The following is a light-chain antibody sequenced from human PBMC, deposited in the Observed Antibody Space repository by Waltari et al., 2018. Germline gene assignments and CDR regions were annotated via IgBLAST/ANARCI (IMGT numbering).Light chain of an antibody. CDR1: QSVLYSSNNKNY. J-gene: IGKJ3*01. CDR2: WAS. Sequence: DIVMTQSTDSLAVSLGERDTINCKSRQSVLYSSNNKNYLAWYQQKPGQPPKLLIYWASTRESGVPDRFSGSGSGTDFTLTISSLQAEDVAVYYCQQYYSTPLIFGPGTKVDIK. CDR3: QQYYSTPLI. V-gene: IGKV4-1*01.